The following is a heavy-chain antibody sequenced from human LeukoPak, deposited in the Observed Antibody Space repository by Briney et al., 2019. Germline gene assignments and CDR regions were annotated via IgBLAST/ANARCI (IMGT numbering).Heavy chain of an antibody. CDR2: INHSGNT. CDR1: GGSFSGYF. CDR3: ARFNPLGYCTYGVCPGGGVPFDY. D-gene: IGHD2-8*01. V-gene: IGHV4-34*01. Sequence: SETLSLTCAVYGGSFSGYFWSWIRQPPGKGLEWIGEINHSGNTDYNPSLKSRVTISVDTSKNQFSLKLNSVTAADTAVYYCARFNPLGYCTYGVCPGGGVPFDYWGQGSLVTVSS. J-gene: IGHJ4*02.